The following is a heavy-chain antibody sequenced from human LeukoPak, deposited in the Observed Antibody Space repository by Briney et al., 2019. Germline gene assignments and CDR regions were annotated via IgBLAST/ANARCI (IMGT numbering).Heavy chain of an antibody. D-gene: IGHD3-16*01. CDR2: MYHTGHT. V-gene: IGHV4-59*12. Sequence: PSETLSLTCNVSGGSISNYYWSWIRQPPGKGLEWIGYMYHTGHTMYNSSLKSRVTMSLDTSKNQFSLKLSSVTAADTAVYYCARVIRRLGDYRPFDYWGQGTLVTVSS. CDR3: ARVIRRLGDYRPFDY. CDR1: GGSISNYY. J-gene: IGHJ4*02.